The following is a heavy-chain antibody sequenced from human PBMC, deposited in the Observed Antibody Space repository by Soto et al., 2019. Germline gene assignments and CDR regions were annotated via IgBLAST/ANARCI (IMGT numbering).Heavy chain of an antibody. CDR3: ARDKRDLRFLAWSYYFDY. V-gene: IGHV3-30-3*01. J-gene: IGHJ4*02. Sequence: QVQLVESGGGVVQPGRSLRLSCAASGFTFSSYAMHWVRQAPGKGLEWVAVISYDGSNKYYADSVKGRFTISRDNSKNTLYLQLNSLRAEDTDVYYCARDKRDLRFLAWSYYFDYWGQGTLVTVSS. CDR1: GFTFSSYA. D-gene: IGHD3-3*01. CDR2: ISYDGSNK.